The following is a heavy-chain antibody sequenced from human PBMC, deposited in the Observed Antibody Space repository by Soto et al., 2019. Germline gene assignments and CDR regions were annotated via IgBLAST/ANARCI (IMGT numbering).Heavy chain of an antibody. Sequence: GESLKISCAASGFTFSNAWMSWVRQAPGKGLEWVGRIKSKTDGGTTDYAAPVKGRFTISRDDSKNTLYLQMNSLKTEDTAVYYCTTDYYGSGSYYNVYWGQGTLVTVSS. D-gene: IGHD3-10*01. CDR1: GFTFSNAW. J-gene: IGHJ4*02. CDR3: TTDYYGSGSYYNVY. CDR2: IKSKTDGGTT. V-gene: IGHV3-15*01.